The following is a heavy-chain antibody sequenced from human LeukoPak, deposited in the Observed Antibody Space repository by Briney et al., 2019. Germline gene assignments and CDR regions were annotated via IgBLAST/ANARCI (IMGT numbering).Heavy chain of an antibody. CDR2: ISGSGGST. CDR3: AKDHPPNQLSSGWYYFDY. Sequence: GGSLRLSCAASGFTFSSYAMCWVRQAPGKGLEWVSAISGSGGSTYYADSVKGRFTISRDNSKNTLYLQMNSLRAEDTAVYYCAKDHPPNQLSSGWYYFDYWGQGTLVTVSS. D-gene: IGHD6-19*01. CDR1: GFTFSSYA. J-gene: IGHJ4*02. V-gene: IGHV3-23*01.